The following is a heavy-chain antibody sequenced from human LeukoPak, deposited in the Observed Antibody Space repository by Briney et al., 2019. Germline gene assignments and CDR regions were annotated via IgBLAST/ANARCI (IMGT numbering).Heavy chain of an antibody. J-gene: IGHJ4*02. V-gene: IGHV4-34*01. CDR1: GGSFSGYY. Sequence: PSETLSLTCAVYGGSFSGYYWDWVSQPPGKGLEWVGEINHSGSTNYNPSLKSRVTISVDTSKNQFSLKLSSVTAADTAVYYCARGPRSPRIVVVPAAMAGPSFDYWGQGTLVTVSS. CDR3: ARGPRSPRIVVVPAAMAGPSFDY. D-gene: IGHD2-2*01. CDR2: INHSGST.